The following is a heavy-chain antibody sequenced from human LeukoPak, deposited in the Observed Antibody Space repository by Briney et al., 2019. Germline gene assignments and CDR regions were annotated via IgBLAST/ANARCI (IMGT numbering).Heavy chain of an antibody. CDR2: IYYSGST. CDR1: GGSISSYY. J-gene: IGHJ4*02. V-gene: IGHV4-59*08. CDR3: ARQDHDSLFDY. Sequence: SETLSLTCTVSGGSISSYYWSWIRQPPGKGLEWIGYIYYSGSTNYNPSLKSRVTISVDTSKNQFSLKLSSVTAADTAVYYCARQDHDSLFDYWGQGTLVTVSS. D-gene: IGHD1-1*01.